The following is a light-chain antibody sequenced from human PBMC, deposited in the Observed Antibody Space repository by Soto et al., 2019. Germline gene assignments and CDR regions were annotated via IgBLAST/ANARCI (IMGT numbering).Light chain of an antibody. CDR3: QQYNTWPR. V-gene: IGKV3-15*01. CDR2: DAS. CDR1: QSVITY. Sequence: EIVLTQSPASLSVSPGEIVTLSCRASQSVITYLAWHQQKPGQAPRLLIYDASTRATGTPARFSGGGSGTEFTLTISSLQSEDFAVYYCQQYNTWPRFGQGTKVDIK. J-gene: IGKJ1*01.